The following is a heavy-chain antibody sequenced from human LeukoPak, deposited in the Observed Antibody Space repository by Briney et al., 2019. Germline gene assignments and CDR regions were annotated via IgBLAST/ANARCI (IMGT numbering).Heavy chain of an antibody. Sequence: GGSLRLSCAASGFTFSSYWMSWVRQAPGKGLEWVANIKQDGSEKYYVDSAKGRFTISRDNAKNSLYLQMNSLRAEGTAVYYCARPRPGYYMDVWGKGTTVTVSS. D-gene: IGHD1-1*01. CDR3: ARPRPGYYMDV. V-gene: IGHV3-7*01. CDR2: IKQDGSEK. J-gene: IGHJ6*03. CDR1: GFTFSSYW.